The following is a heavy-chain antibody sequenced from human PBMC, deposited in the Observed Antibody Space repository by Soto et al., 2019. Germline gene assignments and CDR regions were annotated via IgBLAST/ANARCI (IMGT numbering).Heavy chain of an antibody. Sequence: KPGGSLRLSCAASGFTFSDYYMSWIRQAPGKGLEWVSYISSSSSYTKYADSVKGRFTISRDNAKNSLYLQMNSLRAEDTAVYYCARDDSSGYSDYWGQGTLVTVSS. CDR2: ISSSSSYT. J-gene: IGHJ4*02. CDR1: GFTFSDYY. V-gene: IGHV3-11*06. CDR3: ARDDSSGYSDY. D-gene: IGHD3-22*01.